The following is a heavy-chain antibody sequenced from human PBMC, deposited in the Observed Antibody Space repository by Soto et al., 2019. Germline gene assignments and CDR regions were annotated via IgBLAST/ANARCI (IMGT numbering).Heavy chain of an antibody. D-gene: IGHD2-2*02. CDR3: ARDLVVPAAIAYYYYGMDV. J-gene: IGHJ6*02. Sequence: QVQLVESGGGVVQPGRSLRRSCAASGFTFSSYGMHWVRQAPGKGLEWVAVIWYDGSNKYYADSVKGRFTISRDNSKNTLYLQMNSLRAEDTAVYYCARDLVVPAAIAYYYYGMDVWGQGTTVTVSS. V-gene: IGHV3-33*01. CDR1: GFTFSSYG. CDR2: IWYDGSNK.